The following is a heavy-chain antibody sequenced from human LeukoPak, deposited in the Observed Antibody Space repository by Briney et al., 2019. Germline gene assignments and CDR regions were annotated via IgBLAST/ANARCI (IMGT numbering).Heavy chain of an antibody. Sequence: PAGGSLRLSCAASGFTFSSYAMHWVRQAPGKGLEWVAVISYEGGTQHYADSVKGRFIIARDNPRNTLYLQMNILRTEDTAVYYCAKEGTPQVSTWYDLWGQGTQVVVSS. CDR1: GFTFSSYA. J-gene: IGHJ5*02. D-gene: IGHD3-10*01. CDR3: AKEGTPQVSTWYDL. V-gene: IGHV3-30*04. CDR2: ISYEGGTQ.